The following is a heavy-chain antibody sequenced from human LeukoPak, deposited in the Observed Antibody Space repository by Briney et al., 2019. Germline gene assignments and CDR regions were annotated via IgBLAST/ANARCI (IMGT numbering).Heavy chain of an antibody. V-gene: IGHV3-23*01. J-gene: IGHJ4*02. D-gene: IGHD1-1*01. CDR1: GFTFSNYA. CDR2: LRGDGET. CDR3: AKASWVSNVDAVL. Sequence: PGGSLRLSCAASGFTFSNYAMSRVRQAPAGGLEWVSSLRGDGETFYADSVKGRFTLSRDGSRNTVYLQLNNLRVEDTAVYYCAKASWVSNVDAVLWGQGTLVTVSS.